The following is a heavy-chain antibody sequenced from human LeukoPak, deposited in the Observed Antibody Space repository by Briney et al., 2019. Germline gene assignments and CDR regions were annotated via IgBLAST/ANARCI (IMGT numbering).Heavy chain of an antibody. V-gene: IGHV3-48*04. CDR2: ISSTTATR. CDR1: GFTFSNYG. Sequence: PGGSLRLSCAASGFTFSNYGMDWVRQTPGKGLEWVSYISSTTATRSYADSVKGRFTISRDNAKNSLFLQMNGLRAEDTAVYYCARRGSYLYDSSGYYGYWGQGTLVTVSS. D-gene: IGHD3-22*01. J-gene: IGHJ4*02. CDR3: ARRGSYLYDSSGYYGY.